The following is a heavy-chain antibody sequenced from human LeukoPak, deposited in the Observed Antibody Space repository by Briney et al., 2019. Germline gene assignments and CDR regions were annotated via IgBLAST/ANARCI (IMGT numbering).Heavy chain of an antibody. CDR3: AREATSSSGWYIDS. CDR1: GFTFTNYA. CDR2: ISGPGDKT. D-gene: IGHD6-25*01. V-gene: IGHV3-23*01. Sequence: GGSLRLSCAVSGFTFTNYAMKWVRQAPGKGLEWVSTISGPGDKTYYADSVKGRFTISRDNSKNTVSLQMNSLRAGDPAVYYCAREATSSSGWYIDSWGQGTLVAVSS. J-gene: IGHJ4*02.